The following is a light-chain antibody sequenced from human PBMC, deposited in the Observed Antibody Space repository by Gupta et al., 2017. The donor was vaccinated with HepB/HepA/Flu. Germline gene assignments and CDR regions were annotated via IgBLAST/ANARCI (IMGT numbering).Light chain of an antibody. Sequence: QSPLPQPASVSGSPGQSITLSCTGTSSDVGSYNLVSWYQQHPGKAPKLTIYEVSKRPSGVANRFSGSKSGNTASLTISGLQAEDEADYYCCSYAGSNTYVVFGGGTKLTVL. CDR2: EVS. V-gene: IGLV2-23*02. CDR3: CSYAGSNTYVV. J-gene: IGLJ2*01. CDR1: SSDVGSYNL.